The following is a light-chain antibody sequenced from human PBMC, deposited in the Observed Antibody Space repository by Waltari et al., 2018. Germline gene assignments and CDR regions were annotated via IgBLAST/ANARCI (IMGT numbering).Light chain of an antibody. CDR2: DGN. V-gene: IGLV2-11*01. CDR3: CSYAGSYVI. J-gene: IGLJ2*01. CDR1: SSDYGDHQY. Sequence: QSGLTQPRSVSGSPGQSVTISCTGISSDYGDHQYVSWYHRHPGKAPKLLIYDGNKRPSGVPDRFSGSKSANTASLTISGLQAEDEADYSCCSYAGSYVIFGEGTKLTVL.